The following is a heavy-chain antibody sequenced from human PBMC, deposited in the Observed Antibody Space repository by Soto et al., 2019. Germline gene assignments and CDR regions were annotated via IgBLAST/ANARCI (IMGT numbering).Heavy chain of an antibody. CDR2: ISAYNGNT. V-gene: IGHV1-18*04. CDR3: AREGAYGDYPYYYYGMDV. CDR1: GYTFTSYG. D-gene: IGHD4-17*01. Sequence: ASVKVSCKASGYTFTSYGISWVRQAPGQGLEWMGWISAYNGNTNYAQKLQGRVTMTTDTSTSTAYMELRSLRSDDTAVYYCAREGAYGDYPYYYYGMDVSGQGTTVTVS. J-gene: IGHJ6*02.